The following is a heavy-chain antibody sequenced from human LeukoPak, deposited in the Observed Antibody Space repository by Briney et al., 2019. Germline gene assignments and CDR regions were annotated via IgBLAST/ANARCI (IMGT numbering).Heavy chain of an antibody. CDR2: IKQDGSEK. Sequence: PGGSLRLSCTVSGFTFGDYAMSWVRQAPGKGLEWVANIKQDGSEKYYVDSVKGRFTISRDNAKNSLYLQMNGLRAEDTAVYYCARDRTIQLWLPDGYHWGQGTLVTVSS. CDR3: ARDRTIQLWLPDGYH. D-gene: IGHD5-18*01. CDR1: GFTFGDYA. V-gene: IGHV3-7*01. J-gene: IGHJ5*02.